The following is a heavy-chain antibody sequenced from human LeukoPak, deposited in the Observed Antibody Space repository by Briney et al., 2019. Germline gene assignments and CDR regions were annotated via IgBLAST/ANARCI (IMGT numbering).Heavy chain of an antibody. CDR2: IYYSGST. J-gene: IGHJ4*02. CDR3: AKRGDHDNSGYLRYFDY. V-gene: IGHV4-59*08. D-gene: IGHD3-22*01. CDR1: GGSISSYY. Sequence: SETLSLTCTVSGGSISSYYWSWIRQPPGKGLEWIGYIYYSGSTNYNPSLKSRVTISVDTSKNQFSLKLSSVTAADTAVYYCAKRGDHDNSGYLRYFDYWGQGTLVTVSS.